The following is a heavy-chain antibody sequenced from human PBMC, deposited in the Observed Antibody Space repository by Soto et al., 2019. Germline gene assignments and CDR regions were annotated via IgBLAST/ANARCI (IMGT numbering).Heavy chain of an antibody. V-gene: IGHV4-39*07. CDR1: GGSISSSIYY. CDR3: AREPWLVLAFDI. D-gene: IGHD6-19*01. CDR2: IYYSGST. J-gene: IGHJ3*02. Sequence: PSETLSLTCTVSGGSISSSIYYWGWIRQPPGKGLEWIGSIYYSGSTYYNPSLKSRVTISVDTSKNQFSLKLSSVTAADTAVYYCAREPWLVLAFDIWGQGTMVTVSS.